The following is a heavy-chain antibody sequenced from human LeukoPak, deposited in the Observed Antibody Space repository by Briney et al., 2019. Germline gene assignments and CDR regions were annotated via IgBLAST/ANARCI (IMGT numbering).Heavy chain of an antibody. D-gene: IGHD2-2*01. CDR2: ISDSGGRT. Sequence: GGTLRLSCAVSGFTFSSYGMSWVRQALGKGLEWVSAISDSGGRTYYADSVKGRFTISRDNSNNTLYLQMNSLRAEDTAVYYCSKEACSSTGCSPYYFDYWGQGTLVTVSS. V-gene: IGHV3-23*01. CDR1: GFTFSSYG. CDR3: SKEACSSTGCSPYYFDY. J-gene: IGHJ4*02.